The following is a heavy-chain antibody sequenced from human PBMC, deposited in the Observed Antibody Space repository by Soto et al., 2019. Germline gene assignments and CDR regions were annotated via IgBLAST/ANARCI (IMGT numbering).Heavy chain of an antibody. CDR1: GYTFTSYA. CDR3: ARESPPRYFDWSRDYYYGMDV. Sequence: QVQLVQSGAEVKKPGASVKVSCKASGYTFTSYAMHWVRQAPGQRLEWMGWINAGNGNTKYSQKFQGRVTITRDTSASTAYMELSSLRSEDTAVYYCARESPPRYFDWSRDYYYGMDVWGQGTTVTVPS. V-gene: IGHV1-3*01. CDR2: INAGNGNT. D-gene: IGHD3-9*01. J-gene: IGHJ6*02.